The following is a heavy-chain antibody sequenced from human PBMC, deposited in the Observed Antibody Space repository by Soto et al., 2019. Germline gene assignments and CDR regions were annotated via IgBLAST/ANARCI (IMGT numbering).Heavy chain of an antibody. CDR2: ISSSSSTI. Sequence: PGGSLRLSCAASGFTFTSYSMNWVRQAPGKGLEWVSYISSSSSTIYYADSMKGRFTISRDHAKNSLYLQVNSLRDEDTAVYYCVRGGATIFDYWGRGTLVTSPQ. D-gene: IGHD1-26*01. J-gene: IGHJ4*02. V-gene: IGHV3-48*02. CDR3: VRGGATIFDY. CDR1: GFTFTSYS.